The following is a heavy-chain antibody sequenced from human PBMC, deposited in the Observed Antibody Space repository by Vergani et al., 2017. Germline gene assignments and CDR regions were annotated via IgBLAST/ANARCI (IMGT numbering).Heavy chain of an antibody. J-gene: IGHJ4*02. V-gene: IGHV4-34*01. D-gene: IGHD5-12*01. Sequence: QVQLQQWGAGLLKPSETLSLTCAVYGGSFSGYYWSWIRQPPGKGLEWIGEINHSGSTNYNPSLKSRVTISVDTSKNQFSLKLSSVTAADTAVYYCAREDHWLRSFDYWGQGTLVTVSS. CDR2: INHSGST. CDR3: AREDHWLRSFDY. CDR1: GGSFSGYY.